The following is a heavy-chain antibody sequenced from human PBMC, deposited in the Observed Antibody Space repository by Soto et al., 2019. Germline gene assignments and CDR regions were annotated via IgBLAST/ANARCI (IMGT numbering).Heavy chain of an antibody. J-gene: IGHJ6*02. CDR3: ARGQWELRQYYYYGMDV. CDR2: IIPIFGTA. CDR1: GGTFSSYA. Sequence: QVQLVQSGAEVKKPGSSVKVSCKASGGTFSSYAISWVRQAPGQGLEWMGGIIPIFGTANYAQKFQGRVTITADESTSTAYMELGSLRSEDTAVYYCARGQWELRQYYYYGMDVWGQGTTVTVSS. D-gene: IGHD1-26*01. V-gene: IGHV1-69*01.